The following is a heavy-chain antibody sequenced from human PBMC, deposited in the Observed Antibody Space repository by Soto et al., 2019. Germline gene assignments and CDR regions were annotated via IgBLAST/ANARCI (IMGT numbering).Heavy chain of an antibody. CDR3: ARDLYCSGGSCKPT. J-gene: IGHJ5*02. Sequence: ASVKVSCKASGYYFAPYAIHWVRQAPGQSFEWMGWINAANGNTKYSQNFQGRVTFTKDTSASTTYMEVTSLRSADTAAYYCARDLYCSGGSCKPTWGQGTLVTVSS. D-gene: IGHD2-15*01. CDR1: GYYFAPYA. CDR2: INAANGNT. V-gene: IGHV1-3*01.